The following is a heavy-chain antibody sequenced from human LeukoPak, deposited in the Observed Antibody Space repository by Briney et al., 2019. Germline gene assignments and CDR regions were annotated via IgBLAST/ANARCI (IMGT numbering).Heavy chain of an antibody. J-gene: IGHJ6*02. V-gene: IGHV3-7*03. CDR1: GFTFSTYW. CDR2: IKQDESEK. Sequence: PGGSLRLSCAASGFTFSTYWMTWVRQAPGKGLERVANIKQDESEKYYVDSVKGRFTISRDNAKSSLFLQMNSLRVEDTAVYYCVRAVDVWGQGTTVTVSS. CDR3: VRAVDV.